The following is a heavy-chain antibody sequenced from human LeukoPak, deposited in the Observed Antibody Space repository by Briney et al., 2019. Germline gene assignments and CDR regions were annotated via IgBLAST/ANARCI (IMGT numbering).Heavy chain of an antibody. Sequence: RASVKVSCKASGGTFSSYAISWVRQAPGQGLEWMGRIIPIFGTANYAQKFQGRVTITTDESTSTAYMELSSLRSEDTAVYYCARAPYPYYYDSSAASEYFQHWGQGTLVTVSS. CDR2: IIPIFGTA. V-gene: IGHV1-69*05. J-gene: IGHJ1*01. CDR3: ARAPYPYYYDSSAASEYFQH. CDR1: GGTFSSYA. D-gene: IGHD3-22*01.